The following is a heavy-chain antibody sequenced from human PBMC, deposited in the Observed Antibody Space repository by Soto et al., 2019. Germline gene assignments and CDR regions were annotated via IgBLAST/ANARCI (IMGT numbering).Heavy chain of an antibody. CDR1: GFTFSRYY. D-gene: IGHD2-2*01. CDR3: ARDDGVSSTNVKAFAI. V-gene: IGHV3-21*01. Sequence: ELQLVESGGGLVEPGGSLRLSCAASGFTFSRYYMNWVRQAPGKGLEWVSSISTTSTYTHYADSLKGRFTISRDNAKKLMYLEIDSLRAEDTAVYYCARDDGVSSTNVKAFAIWGQGTKVTVSS. J-gene: IGHJ3*02. CDR2: ISTTSTYT.